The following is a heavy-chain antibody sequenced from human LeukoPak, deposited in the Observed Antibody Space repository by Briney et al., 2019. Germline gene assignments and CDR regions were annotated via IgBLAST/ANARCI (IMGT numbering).Heavy chain of an antibody. J-gene: IGHJ6*03. V-gene: IGHV3-48*01. CDR3: ARFAAGGSYYYYMDV. CDR2: IGTSSTTI. Sequence: GSLRLSCAASGFTFSNYAMNWVRQAPGKGLEWVSNIGTSSTTIYYADSVKGRFTISRGNAKNSLYLQMNSLRADDTAVYYCARFAAGGSYYYYMDVWGKGTTVTVSS. CDR1: GFTFSNYA. D-gene: IGHD6-25*01.